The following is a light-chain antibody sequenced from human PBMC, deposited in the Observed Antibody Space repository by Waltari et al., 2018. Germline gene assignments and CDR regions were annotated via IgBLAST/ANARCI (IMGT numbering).Light chain of an antibody. CDR1: SSNLGTNY. V-gene: IGLV1-47*01. J-gene: IGLJ1*01. CDR2: RNN. Sequence: QSVLTQPPSASGTPGQGVIISCSGSSSNLGTNYLYWYQQLPGTAPRLLIYRNNQRPSGVPDRVSGSKSGTSASLAISGRRSEEEADYYCATWDDSLRAHVFGTGTKVTVL. CDR3: ATWDDSLRAHV.